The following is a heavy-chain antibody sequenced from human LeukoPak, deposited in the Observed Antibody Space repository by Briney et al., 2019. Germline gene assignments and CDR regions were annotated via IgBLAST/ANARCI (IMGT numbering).Heavy chain of an antibody. Sequence: SETLSLTCTVSGGSISNSDYYWSWIRQPPGKGLEWIGYIYYSESTNYNPSLKSRVTISLDTSKKQFSLNLSSVTAADTAVYYCARDWRGSGSYYSFDYWGQGILVTVSS. V-gene: IGHV4-61*08. CDR1: GGSISNSDYY. J-gene: IGHJ4*02. CDR2: IYYSEST. CDR3: ARDWRGSGSYYSFDY. D-gene: IGHD3-10*01.